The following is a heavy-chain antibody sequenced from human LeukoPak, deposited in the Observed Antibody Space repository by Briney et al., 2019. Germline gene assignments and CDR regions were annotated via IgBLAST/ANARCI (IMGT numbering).Heavy chain of an antibody. Sequence: SQTLSLTCTVSGGSISSGDYYWSWIRQPPGKGLEYIGYIYYSGSTYYNPFLKSRITISVDTSKNQFSLKLSSVTAADTAVYYCARGSWSSSIDYWGQGTLVTVSS. CDR3: ARGSWSSSIDY. CDR2: IYYSGST. V-gene: IGHV4-30-4*01. CDR1: GGSISSGDYY. D-gene: IGHD6-6*01. J-gene: IGHJ4*02.